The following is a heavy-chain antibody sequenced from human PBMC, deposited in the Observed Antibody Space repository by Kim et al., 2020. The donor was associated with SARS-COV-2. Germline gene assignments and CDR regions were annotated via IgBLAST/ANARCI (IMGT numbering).Heavy chain of an antibody. CDR1: GGSISNYY. V-gene: IGHV4-59*13. D-gene: IGHD2-21*02. Sequence: SETLSLTCTVSGGSISNYYWSWIRQPPGKGLEWIGYIYYSGSTNYNPSLKSRVTISVDTSKNQFSLKLSSVTAADTAVYYCARDQDCGGDCSGYNWFDPWGQGTLVTVSS. CDR3: ARDQDCGGDCSGYNWFDP. CDR2: IYYSGST. J-gene: IGHJ5*02.